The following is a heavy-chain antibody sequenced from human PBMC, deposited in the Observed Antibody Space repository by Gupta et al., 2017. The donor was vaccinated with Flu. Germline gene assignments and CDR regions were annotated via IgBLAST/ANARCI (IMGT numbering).Heavy chain of an antibody. V-gene: IGHV3-48*03. D-gene: IGHD3-22*01. J-gene: IGHJ4*02. CDR2: ISSSGSTI. Sequence: EVQLVESGGGLVQPGGSLRLSCAASGFTFSSYEMNWVRQAPGKGLEWVSYISSSGSTIYYADSVKGRFTISRDNAKNSLYLQMNSLRAEDTAVYYCARTPYYYDSSGYSYWGQGTLVTVSS. CDR3: ARTPYYYDSSGYSY. CDR1: GFTFSSYE.